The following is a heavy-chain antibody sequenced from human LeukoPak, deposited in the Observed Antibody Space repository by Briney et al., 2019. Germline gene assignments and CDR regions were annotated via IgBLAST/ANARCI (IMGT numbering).Heavy chain of an antibody. CDR2: IYTSGST. CDR3: ARDSYYYGSGSYNMDV. V-gene: IGHV4-4*08. CDR1: GGSISSYY. D-gene: IGHD3-10*01. Sequence: SETLSLTCTVSGGSISSYYWSWVRQPPGKGLEWIGRIYTSGSTNYNPSLKSRVTISVDTSKNQFSLKRSSATAADTALYYCARDSYYYGSGSYNMDVWGKGTTVTISS. J-gene: IGHJ6*03.